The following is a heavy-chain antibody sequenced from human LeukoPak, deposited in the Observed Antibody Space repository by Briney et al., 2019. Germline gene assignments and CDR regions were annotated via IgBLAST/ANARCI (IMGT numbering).Heavy chain of an antibody. Sequence: ASVKVSCKASGGTFSGYAISWVRQAPGQGLEWMGGIIPIFGTANYAQKFQGRVTITADESTSTAYMELSSLRSEDTAVYYCARSPRPYYYDSSGYYSEYYFDYWGQGTLVTVSS. V-gene: IGHV1-69*01. CDR1: GGTFSGYA. D-gene: IGHD3-22*01. CDR3: ARSPRPYYYDSSGYYSEYYFDY. CDR2: IIPIFGTA. J-gene: IGHJ4*02.